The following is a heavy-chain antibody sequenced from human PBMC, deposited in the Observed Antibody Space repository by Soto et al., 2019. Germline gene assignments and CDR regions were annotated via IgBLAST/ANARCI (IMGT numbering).Heavy chain of an antibody. CDR2: ISAYNGNT. J-gene: IGHJ1*01. V-gene: IGHV1-18*01. Sequence: GASVKVCCKASGYTFTSYGISWVRQAPGQGLEWMGWISAYNGNTNYAQKLQGRVTMTTDTSTSTAYMELRSLRSDDTAVYYCAIVHVWIAAAGDRFYSCGQGSLVIVSS. D-gene: IGHD6-13*01. CDR1: GYTFTSYG. CDR3: AIVHVWIAAAGDRFYS.